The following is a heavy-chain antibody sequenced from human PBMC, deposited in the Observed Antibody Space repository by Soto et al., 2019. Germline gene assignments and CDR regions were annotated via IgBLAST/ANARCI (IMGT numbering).Heavy chain of an antibody. CDR1: GGPFSSYA. Sequence: GASVKVSCKASGGPFSSYAISWVRQAPGQGLEWMGGIIPIFGTAIYAQKFQARVTITADESTSTAYMDLISLRSEHPAVYYCARDYYDCSSCYDDWGQGTMVTVSS. D-gene: IGHD3-22*01. V-gene: IGHV1-69*13. CDR3: ARDYYDCSSCYDD. CDR2: IIPIFGTA. J-gene: IGHJ4*02.